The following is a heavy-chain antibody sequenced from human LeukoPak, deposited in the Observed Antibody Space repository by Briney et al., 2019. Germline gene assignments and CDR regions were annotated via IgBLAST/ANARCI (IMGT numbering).Heavy chain of an antibody. CDR2: IYYSGST. D-gene: IGHD5-12*01. J-gene: IGHJ3*02. Sequence: SETLSLTCTVSGGSISSSSYYWGWIRQPPGKGLEWIGSIYYSGSTYYNPSLKSRVTISVNTSKNQFSLKLSSVTAADTAVYYCASLKGYEDAFDIWGQGTMVTVSS. CDR1: GGSISSSSYY. V-gene: IGHV4-39*07. CDR3: ASLKGYEDAFDI.